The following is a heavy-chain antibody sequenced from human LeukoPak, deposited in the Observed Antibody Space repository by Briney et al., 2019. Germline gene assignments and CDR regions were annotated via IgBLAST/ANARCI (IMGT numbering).Heavy chain of an antibody. V-gene: IGHV4-39*01. Sequence: SETLSLTFSVSGGSINNVVYYWDWIRQPPGEALERICDIYQTGTTYYNPSFESRVTISADTSNDQVSLKMNAVTAADTAVYYCARRRGSSSGGPFDYWGRGTLVIVSS. J-gene: IGHJ4*02. CDR2: IYQTGTT. D-gene: IGHD6-25*01. CDR1: GGSINNVVYY. CDR3: ARRRGSSSGGPFDY.